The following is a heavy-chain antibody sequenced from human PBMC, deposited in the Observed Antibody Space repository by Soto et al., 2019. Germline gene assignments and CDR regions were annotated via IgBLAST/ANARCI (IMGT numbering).Heavy chain of an antibody. D-gene: IGHD5-12*01. CDR3: ARGEESGYDWSSSGWDGAFDI. CDR2: IYYSGST. J-gene: IGHJ3*02. Sequence: QVQLQESGPGLVKPSETLSLTCTVSGGSISSYYWSWIRQPPGKGLEWIGYIYYSGSTNYNPSLKSRVTISVDTSKNQFSMKLSSVTAADTAVYYCARGEESGYDWSSSGWDGAFDIWGQGTMVTVSS. V-gene: IGHV4-59*01. CDR1: GGSISSYY.